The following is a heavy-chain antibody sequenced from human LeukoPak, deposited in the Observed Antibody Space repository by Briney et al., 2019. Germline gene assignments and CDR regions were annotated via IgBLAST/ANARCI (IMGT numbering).Heavy chain of an antibody. CDR3: AKAGDGYSSGWTFDY. CDR1: GFTFSSYG. Sequence: PGGSLRLSCAASGFTFSSYGMHWVRQAPGKGLEWVAVISYDGGNKYYADSVKGRLTISRDNSKNTLYLQMNSLRAEDTAVYYCAKAGDGYSSGWTFDYWGQGTLVTVSS. J-gene: IGHJ4*02. D-gene: IGHD6-19*01. CDR2: ISYDGGNK. V-gene: IGHV3-30*18.